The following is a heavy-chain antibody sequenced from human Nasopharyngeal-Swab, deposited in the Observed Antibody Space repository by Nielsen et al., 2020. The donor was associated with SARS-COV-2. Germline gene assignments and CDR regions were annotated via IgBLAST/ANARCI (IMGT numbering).Heavy chain of an antibody. J-gene: IGHJ4*02. V-gene: IGHV3-30*18. CDR1: GMAFSSYG. CDR3: AKDSGSGWFSLFDH. Sequence: GESLKISCAASGMAFSSYGMHWVRQAAGKGLEWVTVISHDGGNEYYADSVKGRFTISRDNSKNALYLQMNSLRPEDTVTYYCAKDSGSGWFSLFDHWGRGTVVTVSS. D-gene: IGHD6-19*01. CDR2: ISHDGGNE.